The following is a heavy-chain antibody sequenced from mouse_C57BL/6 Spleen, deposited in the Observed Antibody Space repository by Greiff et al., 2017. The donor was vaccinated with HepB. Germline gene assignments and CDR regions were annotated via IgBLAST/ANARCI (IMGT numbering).Heavy chain of an antibody. CDR3: ARFDYDRGSYAMDY. J-gene: IGHJ4*01. CDR2: IYPGDGDT. CDR1: GYAFSSSW. Sequence: QVQLQQSGPELVKPGASVKISCKASGYAFSSSWMNWVKQRPGKGLEWIGRIYPGDGDTNYNGKFKGKATLTADKSSSTAYMQLSSLTSEDSAVYFCARFDYDRGSYAMDYWGQGTSVTVSS. V-gene: IGHV1-82*01. D-gene: IGHD2-4*01.